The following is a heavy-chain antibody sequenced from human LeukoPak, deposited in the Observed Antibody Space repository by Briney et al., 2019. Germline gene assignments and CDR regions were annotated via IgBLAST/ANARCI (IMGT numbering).Heavy chain of an antibody. V-gene: IGHV4-38-2*02. D-gene: IGHD5-24*01. Sequence: PSETLSLTCTVSGYSISSGYYWGWIRQPPGKGLEWIGNIFHSGSTYYNPSLKSRVTISVDTSKNQFSLKLSSVTAADTAVYYCARNRDGYNSFDYWGQGTLVTVSS. CDR2: IFHSGST. J-gene: IGHJ4*02. CDR3: ARNRDGYNSFDY. CDR1: GYSISSGYY.